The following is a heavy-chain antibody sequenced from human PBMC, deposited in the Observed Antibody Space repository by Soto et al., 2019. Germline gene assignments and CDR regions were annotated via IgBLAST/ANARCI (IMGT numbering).Heavy chain of an antibody. CDR1: GFTFSEYG. CDR3: AKDTWNYFEY. CDR2: ISGSGGST. Sequence: GGSLRLSCTASGFTFSEYGIHWVRQAPGKGLEWVSAISGSGGSTYYADSVKGRFTISRGNSKNTLYLQMNSLRAEDTAVYDCAKDTWNYFEYPGQATLVTVSS. J-gene: IGHJ4*02. D-gene: IGHD1-1*01. V-gene: IGHV3-23*01.